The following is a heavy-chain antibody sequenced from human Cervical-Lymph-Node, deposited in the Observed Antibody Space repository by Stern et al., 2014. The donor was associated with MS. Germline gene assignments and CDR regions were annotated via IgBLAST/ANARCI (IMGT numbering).Heavy chain of an antibody. J-gene: IGHJ4*02. CDR3: ARGRDDLPDY. D-gene: IGHD3-16*01. V-gene: IGHV4-59*01. CDR2: IYYSGST. CDR1: GGSISRYY. Sequence: VQLVESGPGLVKPSETLSLTCTVSGGSISRYYWSWIRQPPGKGLEWIGYIYYSGSTNYNPSLKSRVTISVDTSKNQFSLKLSSVTAADTAVYYCARGRDDLPDYWGQGTLVTVSS.